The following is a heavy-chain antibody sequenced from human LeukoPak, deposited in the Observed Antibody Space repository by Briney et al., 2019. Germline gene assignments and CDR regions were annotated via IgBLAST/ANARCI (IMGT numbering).Heavy chain of an antibody. CDR2: IYSGGST. J-gene: IGHJ4*02. Sequence: GGSLRLSCAASGFTVSSNYMSWVRQAPGKGLEWVSVIYSGGSTYYADSVKGRFTISRDNSKNTLYLRMNSLRAEDTAVYYCASWGYNWNYGDYWGQGTLVTVSS. CDR3: ASWGYNWNYGDY. D-gene: IGHD1-20*01. V-gene: IGHV3-66*01. CDR1: GFTVSSNY.